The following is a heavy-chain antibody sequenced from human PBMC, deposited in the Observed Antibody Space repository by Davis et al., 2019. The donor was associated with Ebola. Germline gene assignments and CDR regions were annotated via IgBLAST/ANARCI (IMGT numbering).Heavy chain of an antibody. Sequence: KVSCKASGYRFNDYWIGWVRQMPGKGLEWMGIIFTGDSGTRYSPSFRGQVTISADKSFKTAFLHWSSLKASDTAMYYCATLRRTITGMDDGFDIWGQGTMVTVSS. CDR1: GYRFNDYW. V-gene: IGHV5-51*01. D-gene: IGHD2-8*02. CDR3: ATLRRTITGMDDGFDI. CDR2: IFTGDSGT. J-gene: IGHJ3*02.